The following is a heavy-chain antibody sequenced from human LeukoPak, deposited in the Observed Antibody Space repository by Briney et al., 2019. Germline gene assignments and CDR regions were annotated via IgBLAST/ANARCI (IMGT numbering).Heavy chain of an antibody. CDR3: ARQLLFGGVGLGAPDY. Sequence: PSETLSLTCTVSGGSISSSSYYWGWIRQPPGKGLEWIGSIYYSGNTYYNASLKSQVSISIDTSKNQFSLRLTSVTAADTAVYYCARQLLFGGVGLGAPDYWGQGTLVTVSS. CDR2: IYYSGNT. CDR1: GGSISSSSYY. V-gene: IGHV4-39*01. J-gene: IGHJ4*02. D-gene: IGHD3-10*01.